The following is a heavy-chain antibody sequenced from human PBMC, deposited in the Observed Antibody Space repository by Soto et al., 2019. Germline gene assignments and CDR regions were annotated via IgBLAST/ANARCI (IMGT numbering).Heavy chain of an antibody. V-gene: IGHV1-18*01. D-gene: IGHD6-19*01. CDR2: ISCHNANT. Sequence: QVHLEQSGGEVRKPGASVKVSCKASGYSFTDYSITWVRQAPGKGPEWMGWISCHNANTSHAQKFQDRVTLSTETSKKTAYLELRSLRSDDTAVYYCTRGPRYTSGWYRDWFDPWGQGTLVTVSS. CDR1: GYSFTDYS. J-gene: IGHJ5*02. CDR3: TRGPRYTSGWYRDWFDP.